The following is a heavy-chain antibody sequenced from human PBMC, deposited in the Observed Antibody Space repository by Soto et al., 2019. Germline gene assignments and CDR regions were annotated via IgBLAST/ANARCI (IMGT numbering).Heavy chain of an antibody. Sequence: GSLRLSCAASGFTFTSYWMHWGRQAPGKGLVWVSRINSDGSSTSYADSVKGRFTISRDNAKNTLYLQMNSLRAEDTAVYYCARAQVVAGTGGYYWGQAALVTVS. CDR3: ARAQVVAGTGGYY. V-gene: IGHV3-74*01. J-gene: IGHJ4*02. CDR1: GFTFTSYW. CDR2: INSDGSST. D-gene: IGHD6-19*01.